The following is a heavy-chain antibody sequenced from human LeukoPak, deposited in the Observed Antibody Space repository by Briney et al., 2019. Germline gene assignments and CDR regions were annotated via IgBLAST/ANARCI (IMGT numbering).Heavy chain of an antibody. CDR2: MNPNSGNT. V-gene: IGHV1-8*01. CDR3: AGSPVQYSSSWYPYGMDV. J-gene: IGHJ6*02. Sequence: GASVKVSCKASGYTFTSYDINWVRQATGQGLEWMGWMNPNSGNTGYAQKFQGRGTMTRNTSISTAYMELSSLRSEDTAVYYCAGSPVQYSSSWYPYGMDVWGQGTTVTVSS. CDR1: GYTFTSYD. D-gene: IGHD6-13*01.